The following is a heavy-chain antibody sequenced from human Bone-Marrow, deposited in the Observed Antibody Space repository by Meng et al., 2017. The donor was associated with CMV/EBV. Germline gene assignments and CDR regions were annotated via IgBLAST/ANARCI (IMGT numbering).Heavy chain of an antibody. D-gene: IGHD3-10*01. CDR2: ISSSSSYI. J-gene: IGHJ2*01. V-gene: IGHV3-21*01. CDR1: TFSSYS. CDR3: ARDSLGYYGSGSYGTFDL. Sequence: TFSSYSMNWVRQAPGKGLEWVSSISSSSSYIYYADSVKGRFTISRDNAKNSLYLQMNSLRAEDTAVYYCARDSLGYYGSGSYGTFDLWGRGTLVTVSS.